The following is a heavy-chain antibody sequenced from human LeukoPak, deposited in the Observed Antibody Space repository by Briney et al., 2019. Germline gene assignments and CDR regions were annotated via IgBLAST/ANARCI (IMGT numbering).Heavy chain of an antibody. CDR3: VRDPDALDF. J-gene: IGHJ4*02. V-gene: IGHV3-48*02. CDR1: GLSFSSHG. Sequence: PGGSLRLSCAASGLSFSSHGMHWVRQAPGKGLEWVAYIRSSGRVIYYADSVRGRFTISRDDAKNSLYLQMNSLRDDDSAVYYCVRDPDALDFWGQGTPVTVSS. CDR2: IRSSGRVI.